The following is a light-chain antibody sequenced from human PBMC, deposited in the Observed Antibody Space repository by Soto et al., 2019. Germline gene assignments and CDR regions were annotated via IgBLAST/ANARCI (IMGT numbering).Light chain of an antibody. CDR1: QSVSSS. J-gene: IGKJ4*01. V-gene: IGKV3-15*01. Sequence: EIVMTRSPATLSVSPGGTATLSCRASQSVSSSLAWYQQTPGRAPRLLIYGASTRATGIPTRLSGSGSGTEYTLPISSLQSEDFATYYYQQYNNRTPLTLGGGTKVDIK. CDR2: GAS. CDR3: QQYNNRTPLT.